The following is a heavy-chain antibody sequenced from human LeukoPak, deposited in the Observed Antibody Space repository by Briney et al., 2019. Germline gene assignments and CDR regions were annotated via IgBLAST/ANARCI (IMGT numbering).Heavy chain of an antibody. CDR2: INQDGSEK. D-gene: IGHD2-21*02. V-gene: IGHV3-7*01. J-gene: IGHJ4*02. CDR1: GFSFSSHW. CDR3: ARVYPYCGGDCANFDY. Sequence: GGSLRLSCAASGFSFSSHWMSWVRQVPGKGLEWVANINQDGSEKYYVDSVKGRFTISRDNAKNSLYLQMNSLRAEDTAVYYCARVYPYCGGDCANFDYWGQGTLVTVSS.